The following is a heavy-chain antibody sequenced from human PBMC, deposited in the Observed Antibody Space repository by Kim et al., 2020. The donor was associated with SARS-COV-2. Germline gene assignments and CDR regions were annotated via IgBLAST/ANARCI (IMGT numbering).Heavy chain of an antibody. V-gene: IGHV4-59*01. Sequence: SETLSLACTVSGGSISSYYWSWIRQPPGKGLEWIGYIYYSGSTNYNPSLKSRVTISVDTSKNQFSLKLSSVTAADTAVYYCARVGSSWYYFDYWGQGTLVTVSS. CDR1: GGSISSYY. J-gene: IGHJ4*02. D-gene: IGHD6-13*01. CDR2: IYYSGST. CDR3: ARVGSSWYYFDY.